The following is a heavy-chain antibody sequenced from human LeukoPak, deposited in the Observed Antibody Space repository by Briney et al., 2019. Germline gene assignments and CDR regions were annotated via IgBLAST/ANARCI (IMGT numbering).Heavy chain of an antibody. CDR1: GGSISSYY. D-gene: IGHD1-14*01. Sequence: PPETLSLTFTVSGGSISSYYWSWIRQPPGKGLEWIGYIYYSGSTNYNPSLKSRVTISVDTSKNQFSLKLSSVTAADTAVYSCARDSPEFDACGQGTLVTVSS. CDR3: ARDSPEFDA. CDR2: IYYSGST. V-gene: IGHV4-59*01. J-gene: IGHJ5*02.